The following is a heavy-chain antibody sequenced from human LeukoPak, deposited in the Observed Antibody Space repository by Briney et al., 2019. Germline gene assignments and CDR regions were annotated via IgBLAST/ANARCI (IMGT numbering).Heavy chain of an antibody. CDR2: IHLSRRT. CDR1: GGSITTANW. V-gene: IGHV4-4*02. CDR3: SRENGAFSPFGY. Sequence: SGTLSLTCAVSGGSITTANWWSWVRQPPGQGLEWIGEIHLSRRTNETPSLNSRVTLALDTSKNQLSLSLTSVTAADTVVYYCSRENGAFSPFGYWGQGTLVTVPS. D-gene: IGHD2-8*01. J-gene: IGHJ4*02.